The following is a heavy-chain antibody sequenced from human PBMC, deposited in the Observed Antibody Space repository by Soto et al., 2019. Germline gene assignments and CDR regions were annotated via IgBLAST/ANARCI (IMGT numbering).Heavy chain of an antibody. Sequence: VQLVESGGGVVQPGRSLRLSCAASGFTFSDYAMHWVRQAPGKGLEWVAVVSHDGRNTHYADSVKGRFTISRDSSKNTVSMEMTSLRAEDTAVYYCARGGRQWLVTSAFNYWGQGALFTVSS. CDR2: VSHDGRNT. D-gene: IGHD6-19*01. CDR1: GFTFSDYA. V-gene: IGHV3-30*03. CDR3: ARGGRQWLVTSAFNY. J-gene: IGHJ4*02.